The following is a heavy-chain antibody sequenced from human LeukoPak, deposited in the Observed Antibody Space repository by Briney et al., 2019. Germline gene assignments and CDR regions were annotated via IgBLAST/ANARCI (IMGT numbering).Heavy chain of an antibody. V-gene: IGHV4-39*07. Sequence: SETLSLTCTVSGGSISSNNYYWTWIRQPPGKGLEWIVEIIHSGSTNYNPSLKSRAAISIDTSKNQFSLKLSSVTAADTAVYYCARGLKVTTRSSGPLGHWGQGTLVTVSS. CDR1: GGSISSNNYY. CDR2: IIHSGST. D-gene: IGHD5-12*01. J-gene: IGHJ4*02. CDR3: ARGLKVTTRSSGPLGH.